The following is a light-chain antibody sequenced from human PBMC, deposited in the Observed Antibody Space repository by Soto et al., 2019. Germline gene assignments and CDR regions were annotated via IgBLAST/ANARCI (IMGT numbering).Light chain of an antibody. V-gene: IGKV3-15*01. CDR2: DAS. CDR1: QSVSSN. Sequence: DIVLTQSPDTLSLSPGERATLSCRASQSVSSNYLAWYQQKPGQAPRLLIYDASTRATGIPARFRGSGSGTEFTLTISSLQSEDFATYYCQKYNSAPPSITFGQGTRLEI. J-gene: IGKJ5*01. CDR3: QKYNSAPPSIT.